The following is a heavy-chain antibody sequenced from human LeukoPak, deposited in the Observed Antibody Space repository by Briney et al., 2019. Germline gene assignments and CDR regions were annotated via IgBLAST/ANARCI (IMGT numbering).Heavy chain of an antibody. CDR2: IIPIFGTA. V-gene: IGHV1-69*13. D-gene: IGHD2-2*03. J-gene: IGHJ5*02. Sequence: SVKVSRKASGGTFSSYAISWVRQAPGQGLEWMGGIIPIFGTANYAQKFQGRVTITADESTSTAYMELSSLRSEDTAVYYCARQAGYCSSTSRSLNWFDPWGQGTLVTVSS. CDR1: GGTFSSYA. CDR3: ARQAGYCSSTSRSLNWFDP.